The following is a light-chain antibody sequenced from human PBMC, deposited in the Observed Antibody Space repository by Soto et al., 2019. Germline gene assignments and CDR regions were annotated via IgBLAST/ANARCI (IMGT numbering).Light chain of an antibody. CDR1: SSDVGGYNF. CDR3: SSYTRSTTWV. J-gene: IGLJ3*02. V-gene: IGLV2-14*01. Sequence: QSALTQPASVSGSPGQSITISCAGTSSDVGGYNFVSWYQQRPGKAPKLMIFEVSYRPSGVSSRFSGSRSGNTASLTISGLQTEDEADYYCSSYTRSTTWVFGGGTQLTVL. CDR2: EVS.